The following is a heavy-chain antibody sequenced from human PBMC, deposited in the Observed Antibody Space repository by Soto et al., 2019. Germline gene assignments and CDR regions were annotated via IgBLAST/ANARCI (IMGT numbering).Heavy chain of an antibody. V-gene: IGHV3-23*01. Sequence: GGCLRLSSAASGFTFCSYAISWGRQAPGKGLEWVSAISGSGGSTYYADSVKGRFTISRDNSKNTLYLQMNSLRAEDTAVYYCAKGSVVKPDYFDYWGQGTLVTVSS. J-gene: IGHJ4*02. CDR2: ISGSGGST. CDR3: AKGSVVKPDYFDY. D-gene: IGHD2-15*01. CDR1: GFTFCSYA.